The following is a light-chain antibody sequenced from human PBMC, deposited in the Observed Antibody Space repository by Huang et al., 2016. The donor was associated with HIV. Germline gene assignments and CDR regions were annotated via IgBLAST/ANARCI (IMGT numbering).Light chain of an antibody. V-gene: IGKV1-NL1*01. CDR3: QQYHSLPWT. CDR2: ATS. CDR1: QGIGNS. Sequence: DIQMTQSPSSLSASVGDRVTITCRASQGIGNSLAWYQQKPEKAPRRLMYATSNLESGVPSRFSGSGSGTHYTLTINTLQPEDIASYYCQQYHSLPWTFGQGTKVEIK. J-gene: IGKJ1*01.